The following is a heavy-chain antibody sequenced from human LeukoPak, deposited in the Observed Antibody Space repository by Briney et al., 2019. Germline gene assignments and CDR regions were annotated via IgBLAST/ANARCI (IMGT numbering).Heavy chain of an antibody. D-gene: IGHD6-13*01. CDR2: IYPGDSDT. V-gene: IGHV5-51*01. CDR1: GYSFTSYW. CDR3: ARLKYSSSWESNWFDP. J-gene: IGHJ5*02. Sequence: GESLKISCKGSGYSFTSYWIGWVRQMPGKGLEWMGIIYPGDSDTRYSPSFQGQVTISADKSISTAYLQWSSLKASDTAMYYCARLKYSSSWESNWFDPWGQGTLVTVSS.